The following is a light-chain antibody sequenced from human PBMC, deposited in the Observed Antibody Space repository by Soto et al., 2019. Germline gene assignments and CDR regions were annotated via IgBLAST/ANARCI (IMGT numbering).Light chain of an antibody. CDR3: QQYGPSLIT. Sequence: DIQMTQSPSTLSASVVGRVTITCRASQSVGTWVAWYQQKPGKAPQLLISDASRLESGVPSRFSGSGSGTEFTLTISSLQPEDFALYYCQQYGPSLITFGQGKQRAIK. J-gene: IGKJ5*01. CDR1: QSVGTW. V-gene: IGKV1-5*01. CDR2: DAS.